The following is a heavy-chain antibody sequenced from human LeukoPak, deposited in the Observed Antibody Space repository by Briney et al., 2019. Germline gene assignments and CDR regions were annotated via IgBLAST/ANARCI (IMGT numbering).Heavy chain of an antibody. CDR2: INPSGGRT. CDR3: ARDRTAADP. CDR1: GYTFSNYY. J-gene: IGHJ5*02. D-gene: IGHD6-13*01. Sequence: GASVKVSCKPSGYTFSNYYIHWVRQAPGQGLEWMGIINPSGGRTTYAQNFQGRVTMSRDMSTSKVYMELSSLRSEDTAVYYCARDRTAADPWGQGTLVTVSS. V-gene: IGHV1-46*01.